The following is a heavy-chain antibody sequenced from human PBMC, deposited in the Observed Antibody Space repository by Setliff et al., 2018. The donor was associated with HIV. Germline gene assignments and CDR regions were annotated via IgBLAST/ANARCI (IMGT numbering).Heavy chain of an antibody. Sequence: ASVKVSCKASGYTFLNYGISWVRQTPGRGLEWMAWINVGNGNTKTARKFQGRVALTTDTSTSTAHMELRNLRSDETAVYYCARGYGAAGGGYWGQGTLVTVSS. CDR2: INVGNGNT. CDR3: ARGYGAAGGGY. V-gene: IGHV1-18*01. J-gene: IGHJ4*02. CDR1: GYTFLNYG. D-gene: IGHD6-25*01.